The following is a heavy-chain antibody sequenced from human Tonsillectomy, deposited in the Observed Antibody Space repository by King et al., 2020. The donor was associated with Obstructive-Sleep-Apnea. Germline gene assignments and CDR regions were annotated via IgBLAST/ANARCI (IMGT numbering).Heavy chain of an antibody. D-gene: IGHD1-26*01. CDR2: ISYDGSNE. Sequence: VQLVESGGGVVQPGRSLRLSCAASGFNFGSYAMHWVRQAPGKGLEWVALISYDGSNEYYADSVKGRFTISRENSKNTLYLQMNRLRPEDTAVYYCASGSFEDDGGRNYDCWGQGTLVTVSS. CDR1: GFNFGSYA. J-gene: IGHJ4*02. V-gene: IGHV3-30-3*01. CDR3: ASGSFEDDGGRNYDC.